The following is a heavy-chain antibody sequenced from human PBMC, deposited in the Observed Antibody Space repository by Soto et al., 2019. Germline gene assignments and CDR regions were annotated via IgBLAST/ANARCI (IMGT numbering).Heavy chain of an antibody. Sequence: QVKLVQSGGEVKKPGASVKISCKASGYTFSSYGISWVRKAPGQGLEWMGWISAYNGNTNYAQKFQGRVTMTTDTSTSTAYMELRSLRSDDTAIYYCARTLNEWLLGLEWGQGTLGTVSS. J-gene: IGHJ4*02. D-gene: IGHD3-3*01. CDR1: GYTFSSYG. CDR2: ISAYNGNT. CDR3: ARTLNEWLLGLE. V-gene: IGHV1-18*01.